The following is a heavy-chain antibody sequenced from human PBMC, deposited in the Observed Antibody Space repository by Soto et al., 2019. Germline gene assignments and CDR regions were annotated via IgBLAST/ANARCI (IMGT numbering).Heavy chain of an antibody. CDR1: GFTFSSYS. CDR2: ISSSSSYI. D-gene: IGHD3-3*01. V-gene: IGHV3-21*01. J-gene: IGHJ4*02. CDR3: ARDRDTIFGVVTADYFDY. Sequence: VQLVESGGGLVKPGGSLRLSCAASGFTFSSYSMNWVRQAPGKGLEWVSSISSSSSYIYYADSVKGRFTISRDNAKNSLYLQMNSLRAEDTAVYYCARDRDTIFGVVTADYFDYWGQGTLVTVSS.